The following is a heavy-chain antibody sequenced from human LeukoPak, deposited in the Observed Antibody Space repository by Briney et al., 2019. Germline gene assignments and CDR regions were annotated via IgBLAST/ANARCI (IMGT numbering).Heavy chain of an antibody. J-gene: IGHJ5*02. D-gene: IGHD2-2*01. CDR3: ARDRSGCSSTSCQKPYNWFDP. CDR1: SYTFTSYG. V-gene: IGHV1-18*01. Sequence: ASVKVSSKASSYTFTSYGISWVRQAPGQGLEWLGWISAYNGNTNYAQKLQGRVTMTTDTSTSTAYMELRSLRSDDTAVYYCARDRSGCSSTSCQKPYNWFDPWGQGTLVTVSS. CDR2: ISAYNGNT.